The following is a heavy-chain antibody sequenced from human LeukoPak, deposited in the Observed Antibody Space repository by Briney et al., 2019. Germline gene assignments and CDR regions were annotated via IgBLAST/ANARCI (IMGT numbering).Heavy chain of an antibody. J-gene: IGHJ4*02. CDR3: AKGGGDYGDHGDF. D-gene: IGHD4-17*01. V-gene: IGHV3-23*01. Sequence: PGGSLRLSCAASGFTFSNYAMSWVRQAPGKGLEWVSVISSSDDSTYYADSVKGRFTISRDNSKNTLCLQMNSLRAEDTAVYYCAKGGGDYGDHGDFWGQGTLVTVSS. CDR1: GFTFSNYA. CDR2: ISSSDDST.